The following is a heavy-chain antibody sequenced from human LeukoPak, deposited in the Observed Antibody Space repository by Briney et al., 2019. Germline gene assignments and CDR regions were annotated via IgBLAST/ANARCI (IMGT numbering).Heavy chain of an antibody. CDR1: GGSISSGSYY. V-gene: IGHV4-61*02. Sequence: SETLSLTCTVSGGSISSGSYYWSWIRQPAGKGLEWIGRICTSGSTNYNPSLKSRVTISVDTSKNQFSLKLSSVTAADTAVYYCARTMGIAAAGTGGGDAFDIWGQGTMVTVSS. D-gene: IGHD6-13*01. CDR2: ICTSGST. J-gene: IGHJ3*02. CDR3: ARTMGIAAAGTGGGDAFDI.